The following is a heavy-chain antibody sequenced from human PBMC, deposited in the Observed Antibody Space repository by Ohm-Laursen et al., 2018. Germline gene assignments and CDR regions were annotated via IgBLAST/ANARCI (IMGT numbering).Heavy chain of an antibody. D-gene: IGHD3-10*01. J-gene: IGHJ4*02. CDR1: GDSISSGYY. CDR3: ARDRAGSFDY. CDR2: IHHTGTT. Sequence: GTLSLTCAVSGDSISSGYYWAWIRQPPGGGLEYIGGIHHTGTTYHNSSLKSRLSISVDASKNHFSLKLRSLTAADTAMYFCARDRAGSFDYWGQGIRVSVSS. V-gene: IGHV4-38-2*02.